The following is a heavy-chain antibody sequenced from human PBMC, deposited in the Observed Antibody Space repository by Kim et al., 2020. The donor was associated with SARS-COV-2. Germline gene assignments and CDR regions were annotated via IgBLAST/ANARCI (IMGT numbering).Heavy chain of an antibody. J-gene: IGHJ6*01. Sequence: SETLSLTCTVSGGSISSGDYYWSWIRQPPGKGLEWIGYIYYSGSTYYNPSLKSRXTISXXXSKXXXSLXLSSVXXADXAXYXXXRVXXXLGXXXY. CDR1: GGSISSGDYY. CDR2: IYYSGST. CDR3: XRVXXXLGXXXY. D-gene: IGHD3-16*01. V-gene: IGHV4-30-4*01.